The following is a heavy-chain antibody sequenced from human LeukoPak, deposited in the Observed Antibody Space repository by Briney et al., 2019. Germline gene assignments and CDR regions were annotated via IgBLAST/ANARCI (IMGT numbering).Heavy chain of an antibody. J-gene: IGHJ4*02. D-gene: IGHD2-2*01. V-gene: IGHV3-30-3*01. CDR2: ISHDGSNK. CDR3: ARALYQPRDIVVVPAAISY. Sequence: GGSLRLSCAASGFTFSSYAMHWVRQAPGKGLEWVAVISHDGSNKYCADSVKGRFTISRDNSKNTLYLQMNSLRAEDTAVYYCARALYQPRDIVVVPAAISYWGQGTLVTVSS. CDR1: GFTFSSYA.